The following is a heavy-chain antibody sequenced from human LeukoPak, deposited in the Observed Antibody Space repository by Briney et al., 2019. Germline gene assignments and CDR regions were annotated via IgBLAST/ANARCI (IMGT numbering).Heavy chain of an antibody. CDR2: ISGSGDST. D-gene: IGHD2-15*01. CDR1: GFTFNNFA. Sequence: GGSLRLSCAASGFTFNNFAMSWVRQAPGGGLEWISAISGSGDSTFYADSVKGRFTISRDNSKNTLYLQMNSLRAEDTAVYYCAKDPIPGPPALFDYWGQGTLVTVSS. CDR3: AKDPIPGPPALFDY. J-gene: IGHJ4*02. V-gene: IGHV3-23*01.